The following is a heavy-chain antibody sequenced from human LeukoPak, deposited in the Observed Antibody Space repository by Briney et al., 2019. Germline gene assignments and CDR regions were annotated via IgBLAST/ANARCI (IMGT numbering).Heavy chain of an antibody. D-gene: IGHD6-6*01. J-gene: IGHJ4*02. CDR1: GGSISSYY. CDR2: IYYSGST. V-gene: IGHV4-59*01. Sequence: MSSETLSLTCTVSGGSISSYYWSWIRQPPGKGLEWIGYIYYSGSTNYNPSLKSRVTISVDTSKNQFSLKLSSMTAADTAVYYCAGGQLVGYWGQGTLVTVSS. CDR3: AGGQLVGY.